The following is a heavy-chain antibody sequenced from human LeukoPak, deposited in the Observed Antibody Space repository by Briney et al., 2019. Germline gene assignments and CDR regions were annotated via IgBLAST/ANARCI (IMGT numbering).Heavy chain of an antibody. CDR1: GITFSRYW. V-gene: IGHV3-7*03. J-gene: IGHJ4*02. Sequence: PGGSLRLSCVDSGITFSRYWTSWVRQAPGKGLEWVANIKQDGGEKYYVDSVKGRFTISRDNAKNSLYLQMNSLRVEDPAVYYCARDGRPLDYWGQGTLVTVSS. CDR3: ARDGRPLDY. CDR2: IKQDGGEK.